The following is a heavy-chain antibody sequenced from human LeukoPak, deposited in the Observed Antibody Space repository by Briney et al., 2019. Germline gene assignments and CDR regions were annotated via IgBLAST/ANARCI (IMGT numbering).Heavy chain of an antibody. CDR2: MKSNSGNT. J-gene: IGHJ4*02. CDR3: ARGHRGVSHY. V-gene: IGHV1-8*01. D-gene: IGHD3-10*01. CDR1: GYTFTSYD. Sequence: AALKDSCKASGYTFTSYDINWVPQATGQQVEWMGWMKSNSGNTGYAQKFQGRVTMTTNTSISPAYMEVSSLRSEDTAVYYCARGHRGVSHYWGQGTLVTVSS.